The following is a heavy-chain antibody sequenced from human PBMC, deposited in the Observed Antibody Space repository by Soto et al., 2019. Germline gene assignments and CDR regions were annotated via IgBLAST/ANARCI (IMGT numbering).Heavy chain of an antibody. D-gene: IGHD2-15*01. Sequence: GESLKISCKGSGYSFTSYWISWVRQMPGKGLEWMVRIDPSDSYTNYSPSFQGHVTIAADKSISTAYLQWSRLKASDTAMYYCARPVLCSVGRCHTGIILVAGLAAFDISGQGTIVTV. CDR2: IDPSDSYT. V-gene: IGHV5-10-1*01. CDR1: GYSFTSYW. J-gene: IGHJ3*02. CDR3: ARPVLCSVGRCHTGIILVAGLAAFDI.